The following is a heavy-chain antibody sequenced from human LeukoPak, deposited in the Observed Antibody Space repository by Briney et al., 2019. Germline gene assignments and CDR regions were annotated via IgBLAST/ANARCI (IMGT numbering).Heavy chain of an antibody. J-gene: IGHJ6*03. CDR1: GYTFTDYY. Sequence: GSVKVSCKASGYTFTDYYMHWVRQAPGQGLEWMGRFNPNSGGTTYAQKFQGRVTMTRDTSLSTAYMELSRLRSDDTAVYYDARDVRGVESRPPNYYYYYYMDVWAKGTTVTVSS. V-gene: IGHV1-2*06. CDR2: FNPNSGGT. D-gene: IGHD2-8*02. CDR3: ARDVRGVESRPPNYYYYYYMDV.